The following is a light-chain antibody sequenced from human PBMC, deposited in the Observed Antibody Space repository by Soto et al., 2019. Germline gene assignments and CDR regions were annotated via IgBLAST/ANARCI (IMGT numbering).Light chain of an antibody. V-gene: IGKV3-20*01. CDR3: QQYSDSPLT. Sequence: EIVLTHSPGTRSLSPGERATLSCRARQSVSNNYLAWYQQKPGQAPRLVIYGASSRATGIPDRFSVTGSGTDFTLTISRLEPEDFAVYFCQQYSDSPLTFGQGTKVEIK. CDR1: QSVSNNY. J-gene: IGKJ1*01. CDR2: GAS.